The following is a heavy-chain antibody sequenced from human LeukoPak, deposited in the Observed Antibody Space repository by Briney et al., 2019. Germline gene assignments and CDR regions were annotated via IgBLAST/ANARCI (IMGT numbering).Heavy chain of an antibody. CDR2: VYPGDSDT. CDR3: ARGHLYDYSSTSYYFDY. Sequence: GESLKISCKGSGYSFASYWIGWVRQMPGKGLEWMGVVYPGDSDTRYSPSFQGQVTISADKSISTAYLQWSSLKASDTAMYYCARGHLYDYSSTSYYFDYWGQGTLVTVAS. V-gene: IGHV5-51*01. CDR1: GYSFASYW. D-gene: IGHD6-13*01. J-gene: IGHJ4*02.